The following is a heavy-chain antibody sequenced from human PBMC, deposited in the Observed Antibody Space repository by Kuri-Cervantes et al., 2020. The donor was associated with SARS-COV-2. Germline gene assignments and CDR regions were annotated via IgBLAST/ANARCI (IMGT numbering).Heavy chain of an antibody. CDR1: GFTFSSYS. V-gene: IGHV3-48*01. Sequence: GESLKISCAASGFTFSSYSMNWVRQAPGKGLEWVSYISSSSSTIYYADSVKGRFTISRDNAKNSLYLQMNSLRAEDTAVYYCAREEAAPNDAFDIWGQGTMVTVSS. J-gene: IGHJ3*02. CDR3: AREEAAPNDAFDI. CDR2: ISSSSSTI. D-gene: IGHD6-13*01.